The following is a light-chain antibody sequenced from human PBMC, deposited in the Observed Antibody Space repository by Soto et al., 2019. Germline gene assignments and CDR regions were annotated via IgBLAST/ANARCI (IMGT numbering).Light chain of an antibody. CDR1: RTDVGGHNY. V-gene: IGLV2-8*01. J-gene: IGLJ3*02. CDR3: YAYAGTNNLRL. Sequence: QSVLTQPPSASGSPGQSVTISCSGSRTDVGGHNYVTWYRQYPGEAPTLIIYEVYKRPSGVPDRFSGSKSGNTASLTVSGLQPEDEADYFCYAYAGTNNLRLFGGGTKVTVL. CDR2: EVY.